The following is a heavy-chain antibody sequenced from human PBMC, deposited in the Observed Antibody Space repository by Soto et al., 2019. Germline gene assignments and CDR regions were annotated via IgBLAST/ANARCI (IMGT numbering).Heavy chain of an antibody. J-gene: IGHJ6*02. V-gene: IGHV4-39*01. D-gene: IGHD4-17*01. CDR2: IYYSGST. CDR3: ARLGGMTTVTNVFYYGMDV. CDR1: GGSISSSSYF. Sequence: QLQLQESGPGLVKPSETLSLTCTVSGGSISSSSYFWGWIRQPPGKGLEWIGNIYYSGSTYYNPSLKSRVTISVDTSKNQFSLKLTSVTAADTAVYYCARLGGMTTVTNVFYYGMDVWGQGTTVTVSS.